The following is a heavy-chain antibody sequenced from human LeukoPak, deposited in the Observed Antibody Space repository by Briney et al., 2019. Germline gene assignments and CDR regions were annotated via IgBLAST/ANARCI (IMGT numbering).Heavy chain of an antibody. J-gene: IGHJ4*02. V-gene: IGHV3-23*01. D-gene: IGHD6-19*01. CDR2: ISGNGGST. CDR3: AKDRYSSGWYEY. Sequence: GGSLRLSCAASGFTFSSYAMSWVRQAPGKGLEWVSAISGNGGSTYYADSVKGRFTISRDNSKNTLYLQMNSLRAEDTAVYYCAKDRYSSGWYEYWGQGTLVTVSS. CDR1: GFTFSSYA.